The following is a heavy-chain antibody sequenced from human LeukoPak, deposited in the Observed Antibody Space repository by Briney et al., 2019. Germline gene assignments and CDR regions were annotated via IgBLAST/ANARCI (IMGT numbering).Heavy chain of an antibody. Sequence: SETLSLTCTVSGASISSYYWSWIRQPPGKGLEWIGYMFYSGSTNYNPSLKSRVTMSVDTSKSQFSLKLSSVTAADTAVYYCARGGVYSGSFLLYFDYWGQGTLVTVSS. V-gene: IGHV4-59*13. D-gene: IGHD1-26*01. CDR3: ARGGVYSGSFLLYFDY. CDR1: GASISSYY. CDR2: MFYSGST. J-gene: IGHJ4*02.